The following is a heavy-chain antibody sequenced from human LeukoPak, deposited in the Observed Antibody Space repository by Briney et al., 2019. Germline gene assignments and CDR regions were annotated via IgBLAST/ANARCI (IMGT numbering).Heavy chain of an antibody. V-gene: IGHV3-30*18. CDR2: ISHDGSNK. J-gene: IGHJ4*02. D-gene: IGHD2-2*01. CDR3: AKDICSSTSCYFDY. CDR1: GFTFSNYG. Sequence: GGSLRLSCAASGFTFSNYGMHWVRQAPGKGLEWVAVISHDGSNKYYADSVKGRFTISRDNSKNTLYLQMNSLRAEDTAVYYCAKDICSSTSCYFDYWGQGTLVTVSS.